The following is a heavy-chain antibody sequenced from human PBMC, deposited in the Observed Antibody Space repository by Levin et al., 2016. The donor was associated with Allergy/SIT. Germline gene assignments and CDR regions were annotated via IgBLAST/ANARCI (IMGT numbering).Heavy chain of an antibody. J-gene: IGHJ3*02. CDR3: ARLKVTWDAFDI. CDR2: IYYSGST. Sequence: WIRQPPGKGLEWIGSIYYSGSTYYNPSLKSRVTISVDTSKNQFSLKLSSVTAADTAVYYCARLKVTWDAFDIWGQGTMVTVSS. V-gene: IGHV4-39*01.